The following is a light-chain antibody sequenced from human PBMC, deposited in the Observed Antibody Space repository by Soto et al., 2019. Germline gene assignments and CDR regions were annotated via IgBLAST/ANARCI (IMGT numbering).Light chain of an antibody. Sequence: EIVLTQSPATLSLSPGERATLSCRASQSVRSYLAWYQQKPGQTPRLLIYDAFNRATGIPARFSGSGSGTDFTLTISSLEPEDFAVYYCQQYGSSPLTFGGGTKV. CDR2: DAF. J-gene: IGKJ4*01. CDR1: QSVRSY. CDR3: QQYGSSPLT. V-gene: IGKV3-11*01.